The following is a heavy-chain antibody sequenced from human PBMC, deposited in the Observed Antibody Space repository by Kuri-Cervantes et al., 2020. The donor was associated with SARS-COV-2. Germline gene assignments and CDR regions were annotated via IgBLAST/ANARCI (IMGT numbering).Heavy chain of an antibody. CDR3: ARLPGSLEWFPHDY. Sequence: GESLKISCAASGFTFSSYWMHWVRQAPGKGLVWVSRINSDGSSTSYADSVKGRFTISRDNAKNTLYLQMNSLRAEDTALYFCARLPGSLEWFPHDYWGQGTLVTVSS. CDR1: GFTFSSYW. J-gene: IGHJ4*02. V-gene: IGHV3-74*01. D-gene: IGHD3-3*01. CDR2: INSDGSST.